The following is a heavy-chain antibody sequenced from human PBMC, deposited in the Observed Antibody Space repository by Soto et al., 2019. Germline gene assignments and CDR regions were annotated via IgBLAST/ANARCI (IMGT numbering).Heavy chain of an antibody. Sequence: PGGSLRLSCAASGFTFSSYAMSWVRQAPGKGLEWVSAISGSGGSTYYADSVKGRFTISRDNSKNMLYLQMNSLRAEDTAVYYCAKDLSYGNSGWFDPWGQGTLVTVSS. CDR3: AKDLSYGNSGWFDP. V-gene: IGHV3-23*01. CDR2: ISGSGGST. D-gene: IGHD3-10*01. CDR1: GFTFSSYA. J-gene: IGHJ5*02.